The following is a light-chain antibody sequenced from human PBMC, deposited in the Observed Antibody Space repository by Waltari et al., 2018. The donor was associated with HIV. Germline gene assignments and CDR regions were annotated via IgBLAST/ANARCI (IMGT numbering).Light chain of an antibody. CDR2: DKF. V-gene: IGLV1-51*01. CDR3: ASWEYSLTGVV. J-gene: IGLJ2*01. Sequence: QSVLTQPPSVSAAPGQKVTISCSGSSSNVGNFDVSWYQQVPGTAPKLLIYDKFKRPSGIPARISGPKSGTSATPANTELQTGDEADYYCASWEYSLTGVVFGGGTQLTVL. CDR1: SSNVGNFD.